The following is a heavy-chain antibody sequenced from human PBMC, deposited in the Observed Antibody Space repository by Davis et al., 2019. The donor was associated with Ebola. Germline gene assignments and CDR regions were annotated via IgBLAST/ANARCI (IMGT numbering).Heavy chain of an antibody. CDR2: ISSSSSTI. CDR1: GFTFSSYS. J-gene: IGHJ4*02. D-gene: IGHD3-22*01. V-gene: IGHV3-48*02. Sequence: PGGSLRLSCAASGFTFSSYSMNWVRQAPGKGLEWVSYISSSSSTIYYADSVKGRFTISRDNAKNSLYLQMNSLRDEDTAVYYCASSHPVVVITGYYFDYWGQGTLVTVSS. CDR3: ASSHPVVVITGYYFDY.